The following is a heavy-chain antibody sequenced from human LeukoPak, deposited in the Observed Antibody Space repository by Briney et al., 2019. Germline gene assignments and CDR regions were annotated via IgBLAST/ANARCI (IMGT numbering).Heavy chain of an antibody. V-gene: IGHV3-15*07. CDR3: TKNTGDFDI. Sequence: GGSLRLSCAASGFTFRDYTMNWVRQAPGKGLEWVGRVKSVTEGGAIDYAAPVKGRFTISRDDSKNTVYLQMDSLKTEDTAMYYCTKNTGDFDIWGQGTMVIVSS. J-gene: IGHJ3*02. CDR2: VKSVTEGGAI. D-gene: IGHD4-17*01. CDR1: GFTFRDYT.